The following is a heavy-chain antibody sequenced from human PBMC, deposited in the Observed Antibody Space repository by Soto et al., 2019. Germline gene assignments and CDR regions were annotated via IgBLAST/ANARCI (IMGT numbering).Heavy chain of an antibody. CDR2: ISYDGSNK. CDR3: ARDTYSSGEGFCDY. CDR1: GFTFSSYA. Sequence: QVQLVESGGGVVQPGRSLRLSCAASGFTFSSYAMHWVRQAPGKGLEWVAVISYDGSNKYYADSVKGRFTISRDNSKNTLYLQMNSLRAEDTAVYYCARDTYSSGEGFCDYWGQGTLVTVS. D-gene: IGHD6-19*01. V-gene: IGHV3-30-3*01. J-gene: IGHJ4*02.